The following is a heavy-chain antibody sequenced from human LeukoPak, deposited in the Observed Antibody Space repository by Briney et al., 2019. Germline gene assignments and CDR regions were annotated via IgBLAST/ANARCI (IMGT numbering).Heavy chain of an antibody. CDR3: ARGRSGSSSGWPKRYYFDY. D-gene: IGHD6-19*01. CDR1: GGSFSGYY. V-gene: IGHV4-34*01. CDR2: IDHSGST. J-gene: IGHJ4*02. Sequence: SETLSLTCAVYGGSFSGYYWSWIRQPPGKGLEWIGEIDHSGSTNYNPSLKSRVTISVDTSKNQFSLKLSSVTAADTAVYYCARGRSGSSSGWPKRYYFDYWGQGTLVTVSS.